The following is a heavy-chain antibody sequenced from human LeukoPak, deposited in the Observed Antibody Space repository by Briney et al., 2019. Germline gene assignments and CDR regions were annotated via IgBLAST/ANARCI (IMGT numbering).Heavy chain of an antibody. CDR2: INPNSGGT. J-gene: IGHJ4*02. V-gene: IGHV1-2*02. CDR3: AGDQYFGDSSGYYDVDY. Sequence: ASVKVSCKASGYTFTGYYMHWVRQAPGQGLEWMGWINPNSGGTNYAQKFQGRVTMTRDTSISTAYMELSRLRSDDTAVYYCAGDQYFGDSSGYYDVDYWGQGTLVTVSS. D-gene: IGHD3-22*01. CDR1: GYTFTGYY.